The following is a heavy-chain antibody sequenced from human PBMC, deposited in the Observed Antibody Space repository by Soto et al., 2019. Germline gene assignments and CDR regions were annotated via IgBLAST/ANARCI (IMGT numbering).Heavy chain of an antibody. V-gene: IGHV4-4*02. CDR2: ISHTGTT. D-gene: IGHD1-26*01. CDR3: TKDHSGGEALEI. Sequence: QVQLQESGPGLAEPSGTLSLTCTVSGGSITKENWWNWVRPPPGKGLEWIGEISHTGTTNYNPSLKSRATISVDMSKNHFSLRLRSVTAADTAMYNCTKDHSGGEALEIRGQGIMVTVSA. CDR1: GGSITKENW. J-gene: IGHJ3*02.